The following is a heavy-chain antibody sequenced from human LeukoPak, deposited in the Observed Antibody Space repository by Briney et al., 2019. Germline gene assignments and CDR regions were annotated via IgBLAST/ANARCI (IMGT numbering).Heavy chain of an antibody. CDR1: GGSISIYY. CDR3: ARGKWELPSGGAFDI. J-gene: IGHJ3*02. V-gene: IGHV4-59*01. Sequence: SETLSLTCTVSGGSISIYYWSWFRQPPGKGLEWIGYLYNSGTTDYNPSLRSRVTISVDTSKNQFSLRLTSVTVADTAVYYCARGKWELPSGGAFDIWGQGTMVTVSS. CDR2: LYNSGTT. D-gene: IGHD1-26*01.